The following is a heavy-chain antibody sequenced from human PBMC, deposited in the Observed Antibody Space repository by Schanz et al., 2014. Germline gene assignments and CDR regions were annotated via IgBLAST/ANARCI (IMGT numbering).Heavy chain of an antibody. J-gene: IGHJ2*01. CDR3: GRAGTGMAGWYFEL. Sequence: EVQLLESGGGLVQPGGSLRLSCAASGFTFSSYAMSWVRQAPGKGLEWVSAINTGVNTYYADSVKGRFTISRDNSKNTLFRQMSSLRVDDMAVYYCGRAGTGMAGWYFELWGRGTLVTVSS. CDR2: INTGVNT. D-gene: IGHD5-18*01. CDR1: GFTFSSYA. V-gene: IGHV3-23*01.